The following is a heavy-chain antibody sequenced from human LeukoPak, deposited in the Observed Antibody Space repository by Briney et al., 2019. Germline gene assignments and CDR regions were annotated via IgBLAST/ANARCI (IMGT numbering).Heavy chain of an antibody. CDR3: ARLPADSSGVTFDY. CDR1: GYSFATFW. D-gene: IGHD3-22*01. Sequence: GESLKISCKGSGYSFATFWIGWVRQMPGKGLEWMGITYPGDSDTRYSPSFQGQVTISADKSISTAYLQWSSLKASDTAMYYCARLPADSSGVTFDYWGQGTLVTVSS. J-gene: IGHJ4*02. CDR2: TYPGDSDT. V-gene: IGHV5-51*01.